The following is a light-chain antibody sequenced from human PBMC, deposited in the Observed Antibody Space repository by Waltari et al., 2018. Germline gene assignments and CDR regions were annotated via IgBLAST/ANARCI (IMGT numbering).Light chain of an antibody. J-gene: IGKJ2*01. CDR2: GAT. V-gene: IGKV1-39*01. Sequence: DIQMTQSPSSLSASVGDGVTITCRASQTISTFLNWYQHKPGKAPTLLIYGATILQSGVPSRFSGSGFGTDFTLTITNVQPVDFATYYCQQTYRTPPYTFGQGTKLEIK. CDR3: QQTYRTPPYT. CDR1: QTISTF.